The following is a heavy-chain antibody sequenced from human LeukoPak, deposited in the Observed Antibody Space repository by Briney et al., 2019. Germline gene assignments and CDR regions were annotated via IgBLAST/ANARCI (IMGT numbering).Heavy chain of an antibody. CDR1: GGSFSGYY. CDR2: INHSGST. V-gene: IGHV4-34*01. J-gene: IGHJ4*02. Sequence: SETLSLTCAVYGGSFSGYYWSWIRQPPGKGLEWIGEINHSGSTHYNPSLKSRLTISVDTSKNQFSLKMSSVTAADTAVYYCAREFCSSTSCYLDYWGQGTLVTVSS. CDR3: AREFCSSTSCYLDY. D-gene: IGHD2-2*01.